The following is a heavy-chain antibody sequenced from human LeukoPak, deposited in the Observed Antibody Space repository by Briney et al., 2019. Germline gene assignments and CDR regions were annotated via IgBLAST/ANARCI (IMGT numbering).Heavy chain of an antibody. Sequence: GGSLRLSCAASGFTFSSYAMSWVRQAPGKGLEWVSAISGSGARTSYADSVKGRFTISRDNSKNTLYLQMNRLRPEDAAVYYCAKAPVTTCRGAFCYPFDYWGLGTLVTVSS. J-gene: IGHJ4*02. CDR2: ISGSGART. CDR3: AKAPVTTCRGAFCYPFDY. D-gene: IGHD2-15*01. V-gene: IGHV3-23*01. CDR1: GFTFSSYA.